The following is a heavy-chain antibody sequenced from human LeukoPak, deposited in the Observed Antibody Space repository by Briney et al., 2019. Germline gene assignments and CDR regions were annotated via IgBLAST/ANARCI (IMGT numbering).Heavy chain of an antibody. CDR1: GFTFSTYW. CDR2: INTDGSTT. J-gene: IGHJ4*02. V-gene: IGHV3-74*01. CDR3: ARGAPADY. Sequence: GGSLRLSCAASGFTFSTYWMHWVRQAPGKGLVWVSRINTDGSTTTYADSVKGRFTISRDNAKNTLYLQMNSLRAEDTAVYFCARGAPADYWGQRTLVTVSS. D-gene: IGHD2-2*01.